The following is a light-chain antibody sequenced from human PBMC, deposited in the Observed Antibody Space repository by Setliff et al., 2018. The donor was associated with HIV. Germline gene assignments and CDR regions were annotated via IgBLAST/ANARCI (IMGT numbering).Light chain of an antibody. CDR3: CSYAGGRTFVV. V-gene: IGLV2-23*02. CDR1: SSDVGSYNL. J-gene: IGLJ2*01. CDR2: EVS. Sequence: QSVLTQPASVSGSPGQSITISCTGTSSDVGSYNLVSWYQQHPGKAPRLMIYEVSKRPSGVSNRFSGSKSGNTASLTISGLQAEDEANYYCCSYAGGRTFVVFGGGTKGTVL.